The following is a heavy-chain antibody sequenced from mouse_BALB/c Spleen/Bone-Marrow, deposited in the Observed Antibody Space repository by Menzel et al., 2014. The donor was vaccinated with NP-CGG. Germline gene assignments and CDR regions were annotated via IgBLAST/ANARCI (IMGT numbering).Heavy chain of an antibody. J-gene: IGHJ4*01. D-gene: IGHD2-14*01. Sequence: DVKLVESGGGLVEPGGSLKLSCAASGFTFIAYTMSWVRQTPEKRLEWVAYINNGGGSTYYPDTVKGRFTIFRDNAKNTLYLQMSSLKSEDTAMYYCARHGEERPVLAMDYWGQGTSVTVSS. CDR3: ARHGEERPVLAMDY. CDR1: GFTFIAYT. V-gene: IGHV5-12-2*01. CDR2: INNGGGST.